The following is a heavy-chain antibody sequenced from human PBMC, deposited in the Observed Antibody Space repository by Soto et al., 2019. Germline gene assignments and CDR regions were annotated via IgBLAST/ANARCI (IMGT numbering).Heavy chain of an antibody. J-gene: IGHJ5*02. V-gene: IGHV4-39*01. CDR1: GGSISSSSYY. Sequence: PSLTCTVSGGSISSSSYYWGWIRQPPGKVLEWIGSIYYSGSTYYNPSLKSRVTISVDTSKKQFSLKLSSVAAADTAGYYCARHRGPMVRGVITNWFDPWGQGTLLTVSS. CDR3: ARHRGPMVRGVITNWFDP. D-gene: IGHD3-10*01. CDR2: IYYSGST.